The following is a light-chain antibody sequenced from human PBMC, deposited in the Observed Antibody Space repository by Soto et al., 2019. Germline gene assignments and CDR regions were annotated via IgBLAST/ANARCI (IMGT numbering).Light chain of an antibody. J-gene: IGLJ1*01. V-gene: IGLV2-14*01. CDR1: SSAIGAYNY. Sequence: QSVLTQPASVSGSPGQSITISCIGTSSAIGAYNYVSWYQQHPGKVPKLMIYEVTNRPSGLSNRFSGSNSGNTASLTISGLPAEDEADYFCSSYTSTSTLYVFGTGTKVTVL. CDR3: SSYTSTSTLYV. CDR2: EVT.